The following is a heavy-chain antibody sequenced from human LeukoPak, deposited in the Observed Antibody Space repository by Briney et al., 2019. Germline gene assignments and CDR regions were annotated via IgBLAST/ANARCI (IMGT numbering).Heavy chain of an antibody. CDR1: GGSISSGGYY. CDR2: IYYSGST. CDR3: ANSGYDRVKFDN. J-gene: IGHJ4*02. V-gene: IGHV4-31*03. D-gene: IGHD5-12*01. Sequence: SQTLSLTCTVSGGSISSGGYYWRWIRQHPGKGLEWIGYIYYSGSTYYNPSLKSRVTISVDMSKNQFSLKLSSVTAADTAVYYCANSGYDRVKFDNWGQGTLVTVSS.